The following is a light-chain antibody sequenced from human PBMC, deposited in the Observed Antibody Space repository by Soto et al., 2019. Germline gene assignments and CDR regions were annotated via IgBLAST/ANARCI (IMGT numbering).Light chain of an antibody. CDR3: SSYTSSSTYV. Sequence: QSALTQPASVSGSPGQSIAISCTGTSSDVGGYNYVSWYQQHPGKTPKLMICDVSNRPSGVSNRFSGSKSGNTASLTISGLQAEGEAEYYCSSYTSSSTYVFGTGTKLTVL. CDR1: SSDVGGYNY. J-gene: IGLJ1*01. CDR2: DVS. V-gene: IGLV2-14*03.